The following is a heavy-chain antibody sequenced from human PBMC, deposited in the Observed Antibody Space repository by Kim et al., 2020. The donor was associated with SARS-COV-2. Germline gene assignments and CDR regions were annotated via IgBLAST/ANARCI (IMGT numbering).Heavy chain of an antibody. Sequence: GESLKISCKGSGYNFATYWIGWVRQMPGKGLEWMGIIYPGDSDTTYGPSFQGQVTISADKSINTAYLQWSSLKASDTAVYYCARQGVVATKALAYWGQGTVVSVSS. CDR3: ARQGVVATKALAY. J-gene: IGHJ4*02. CDR1: GYNFATYW. CDR2: IYPGDSDT. V-gene: IGHV5-51*01. D-gene: IGHD2-15*01.